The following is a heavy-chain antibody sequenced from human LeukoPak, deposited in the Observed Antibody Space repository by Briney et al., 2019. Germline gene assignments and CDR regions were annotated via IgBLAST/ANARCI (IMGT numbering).Heavy chain of an antibody. CDR1: GGSISSYY. V-gene: IGHV4-4*07. Sequence: SQTLSLTCTVSGGSISSYYWSWIRQPAGKGLEWIGRIYTSGSTNYNPSLKSRVTMSVDTSKNQFSLKLSSVTAADTAVYYCARGGRDFWSGYYFDYWGQGTLVTVSS. CDR3: ARGGRDFWSGYYFDY. J-gene: IGHJ4*02. D-gene: IGHD3-3*01. CDR2: IYTSGST.